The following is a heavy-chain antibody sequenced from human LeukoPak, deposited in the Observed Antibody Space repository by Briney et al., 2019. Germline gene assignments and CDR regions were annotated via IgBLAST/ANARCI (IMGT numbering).Heavy chain of an antibody. CDR2: IYSGGST. J-gene: IGHJ4*02. CDR3: ARESHYYDSSGPYYFDY. V-gene: IGHV3-66*01. CDR1: GFTVSSNY. D-gene: IGHD3-22*01. Sequence: PGGSLRLSCAASGFTVSSNYMSWVRQAPGKGLEWVSVIYSGGSTYYADSVKGRFTISRDNSKNTLYLQMNSLRAEDTAVYYCARESHYYDSSGPYYFDYWGQGTLVTVSS.